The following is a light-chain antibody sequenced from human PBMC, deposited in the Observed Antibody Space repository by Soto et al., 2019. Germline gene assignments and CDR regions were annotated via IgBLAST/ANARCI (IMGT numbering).Light chain of an antibody. CDR2: NND. J-gene: IGLJ3*02. CDR3: SAWDASLNAIL. V-gene: IGLV1-44*01. Sequence: QPVLSQPPSASGTPGQRVTISCSGRSSNIGSNIVNWYQQLPGTAPKLLIYNNDQRPSGVPVRFSGSKSGTSASLAISGLQSEDEADYYCSAWDASLNAILFGGGTKVTVL. CDR1: SSNIGSNI.